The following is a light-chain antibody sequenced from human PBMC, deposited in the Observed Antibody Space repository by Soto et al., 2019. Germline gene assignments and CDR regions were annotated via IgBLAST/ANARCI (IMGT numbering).Light chain of an antibody. CDR3: QQRSNRPPVT. V-gene: IGKV3-11*01. CDR2: DAV. CDR1: QSISSY. J-gene: IGKJ5*01. Sequence: EIVLTQSPATLSLSPGQRATLSCRASQSISSYLAWYQQEPGHAPRLLIYDAVNRATGIPARFSGSGSGTDFTLTISRVEPEDFAVYYCQQRSNRPPVTFGQGTRLEIK.